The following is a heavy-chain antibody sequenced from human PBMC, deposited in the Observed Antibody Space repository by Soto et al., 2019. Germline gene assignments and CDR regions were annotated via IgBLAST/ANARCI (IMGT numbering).Heavy chain of an antibody. V-gene: IGHV1-69*02. CDR3: TRHEGGAAADRPLDY. D-gene: IGHD6-13*01. CDR2: IIPIIGII. J-gene: IGHJ4*02. CDR1: GGTFGTYT. Sequence: SVKVSCKASGGTFGTYTITWVRQAPGQGLEWMGRIIPIIGIINYAQKFQGRVTITADKFTGTAYMELNSLRAEDTAVYYCTRHEGGAAADRPLDYWGQGTLVTVSS.